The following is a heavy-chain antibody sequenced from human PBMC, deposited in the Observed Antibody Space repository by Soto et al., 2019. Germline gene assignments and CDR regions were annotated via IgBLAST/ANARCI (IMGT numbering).Heavy chain of an antibody. J-gene: IGHJ6*02. D-gene: IGHD4-17*01. CDR1: GGSISSNY. V-gene: IGHV4-59*01. CDR3: ARGTATTSALSYGMDV. Sequence: QVQLQESGPGLVKPSETLYLTCTVSGGSISSNYWSWIRQAPGKGLEWIGNIYFSGSIEYNPSLKRRVTISVDTWKNQFARKMKSATAADTAMYYCARGTATTSALSYGMDVWGQGTTVTVSS. CDR2: IYFSGSI.